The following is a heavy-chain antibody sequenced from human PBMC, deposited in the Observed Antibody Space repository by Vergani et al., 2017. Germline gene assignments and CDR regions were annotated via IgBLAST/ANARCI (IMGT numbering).Heavy chain of an antibody. CDR2: ISVNNGNT. CDR3: ARSDYGDTAGEYFQH. J-gene: IGHJ1*01. CDR1: GYTFISYG. Sequence: QVQLVQPGVEVKKPGASVKVSCKPSGYTFISYGISWVRQAPGQGLEWMGWISVNNGNTNYAQKFQGRVTMTTDTSTSTAYMEVRSLRSDDTAVYYCARSDYGDTAGEYFQHWGQGTLVTVSS. D-gene: IGHD4-17*01. V-gene: IGHV1-18*01.